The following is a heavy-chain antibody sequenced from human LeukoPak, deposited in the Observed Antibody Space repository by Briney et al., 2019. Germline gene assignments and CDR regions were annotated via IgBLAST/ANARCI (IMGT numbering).Heavy chain of an antibody. D-gene: IGHD2-2*01. Sequence: PGGSLRLSCAASGFTFSSHGMHWVRQAPGKGLEWVAFIRYDGSNKYYADSVKGRFTISRDNSKNTLYLQMNSLRAEDTAVYYCAEEGLGYCSSTSCYGLFDYWGQGTLVTVSS. CDR3: AEEGLGYCSSTSCYGLFDY. CDR1: GFTFSSHG. J-gene: IGHJ4*02. CDR2: IRYDGSNK. V-gene: IGHV3-30*02.